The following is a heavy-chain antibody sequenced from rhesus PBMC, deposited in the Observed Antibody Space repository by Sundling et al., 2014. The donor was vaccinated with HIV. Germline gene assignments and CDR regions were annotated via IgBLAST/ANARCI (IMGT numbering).Heavy chain of an antibody. V-gene: IGHV4S10*01. CDR2: IYGGSTST. CDR1: GGSISDTYR. Sequence: QVQLQESGPVVVKPSETLSLTCAVSGGSISDTYRWSWIRQPPGKGLQWIGYIYGGSTSTNYNPSLKSRVTISRDTSQNQFSLKLNSVTAADTAVYFCATRQYLDWFLYWGQGVLVTVSS. J-gene: IGHJ4*01. CDR3: ATRQYLDWFLY. D-gene: IGHD3-3*01.